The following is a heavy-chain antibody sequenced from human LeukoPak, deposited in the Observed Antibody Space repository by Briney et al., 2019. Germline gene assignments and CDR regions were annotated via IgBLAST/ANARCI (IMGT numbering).Heavy chain of an antibody. J-gene: IGHJ4*02. V-gene: IGHV3-23*01. CDR2: ISGSGGST. D-gene: IGHD2-2*01. CDR1: GFTFSNHA. Sequence: QPGGSLRLSCAASGFTFSNHAMSWVRQAPGKGLEWVSAISGSGGSTYYADSVKGRFTISRDNSKNTLYLQMNSLRAEDTAVYYCARHCSSTSCYFDYWGQGTLVTVSS. CDR3: ARHCSSTSCYFDY.